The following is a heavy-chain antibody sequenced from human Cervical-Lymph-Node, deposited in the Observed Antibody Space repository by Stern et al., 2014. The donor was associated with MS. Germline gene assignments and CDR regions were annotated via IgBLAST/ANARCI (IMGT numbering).Heavy chain of an antibody. CDR1: GYSFTSYW. CDR3: ARHAESAGWPFDY. J-gene: IGHJ4*02. V-gene: IGHV5-51*01. D-gene: IGHD2-15*01. Sequence: EVQLVQSGAEVKKPGESLKISCKGSGYSFTSYWIGWVRQMPGKGLEWMGIIYPGDSDPRYSPSFQGQVPISADKSISTAYLQWSSLKASDTAMYYCARHAESAGWPFDYWGQGTLVTVSS. CDR2: IYPGDSDP.